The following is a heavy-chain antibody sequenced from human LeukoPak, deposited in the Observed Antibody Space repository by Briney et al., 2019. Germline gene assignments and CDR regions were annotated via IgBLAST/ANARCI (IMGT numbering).Heavy chain of an antibody. J-gene: IGHJ4*02. CDR1: GFTLIDYW. V-gene: IGHV3-7*01. CDR3: AAWGLSNY. CDR2: INLHGSVK. D-gene: IGHD7-27*01. Sequence: GGSLRLSCAASGFTLIDYWMNWVRQAPGKGLEWVANINLHGSVKLHVDSVEGRFTISRDNAKNSLFLQMTSLKVEDTAVYYCAAWGLSNYSGQGTRVTVSS.